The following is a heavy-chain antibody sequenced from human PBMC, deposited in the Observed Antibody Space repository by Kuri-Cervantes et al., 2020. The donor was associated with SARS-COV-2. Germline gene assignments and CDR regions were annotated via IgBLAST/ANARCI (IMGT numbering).Heavy chain of an antibody. Sequence: ASVKVSCKASGYTFTSYGISWVRQATGQGLEWMGWMNPNSGNTGYAQKFQGRVTMTRNTSISTAYMELSSLGSEDTAVYYCARKPPNSGYDPSFDYWGQGTLVTVSS. D-gene: IGHD5-12*01. J-gene: IGHJ4*02. V-gene: IGHV1-8*02. CDR3: ARKPPNSGYDPSFDY. CDR2: MNPNSGNT. CDR1: GYTFTSYG.